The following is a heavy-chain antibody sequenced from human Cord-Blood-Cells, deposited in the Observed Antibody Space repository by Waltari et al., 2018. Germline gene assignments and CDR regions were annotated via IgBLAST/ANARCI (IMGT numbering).Heavy chain of an antibody. J-gene: IGHJ4*02. CDR1: GGSISSSSYY. V-gene: IGHV4-39*07. Sequence: QLQLQESGPGLVKPSETLSLTCTVSGGSISSSSYYWGWIRQPPGKGLEWIGSIYYSGSTYYNPSLKSRVTISVDTSKNQFSLKRSSVTAADTAVYYCARLGGDSGSYYFDYWGQGTLVTVSS. CDR3: ARLGGDSGSYYFDY. CDR2: IYYSGST. D-gene: IGHD1-26*01.